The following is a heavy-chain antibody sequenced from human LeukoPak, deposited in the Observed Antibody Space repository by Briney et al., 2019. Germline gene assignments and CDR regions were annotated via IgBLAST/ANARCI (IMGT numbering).Heavy chain of an antibody. CDR1: GFTFSDYY. CDR3: AKGRLVVVVAATVDV. Sequence: GGSLRLSCAASGFTFSDYYMSWIRQAPGKGLEWVSYISSSGTTIYYADSVKGRFTISRDNSKNTLYLQMNSLRAEDTAVYYCAKGRLVVVVAATVDVWGKGTTVTVSS. V-gene: IGHV3-11*01. CDR2: ISSSGTTI. J-gene: IGHJ6*04. D-gene: IGHD2-15*01.